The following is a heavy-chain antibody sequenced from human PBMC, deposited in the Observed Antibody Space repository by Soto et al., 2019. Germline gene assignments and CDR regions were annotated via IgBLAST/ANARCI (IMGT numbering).Heavy chain of an antibody. D-gene: IGHD3-3*01. V-gene: IGHV3-21*01. CDR1: EFTFSSYS. CDR2: ISSSSSYI. J-gene: IGHJ6*02. Sequence: LRLSCAASEFTFSSYSMNWVRQALGKGLEWVSSISSSSSYIYYADSVKGRFTISRDNAKNSLYLQMNSLRAEDTAVYYCARDRGYDFWSGYPYGMDVWGQGTTVTV. CDR3: ARDRGYDFWSGYPYGMDV.